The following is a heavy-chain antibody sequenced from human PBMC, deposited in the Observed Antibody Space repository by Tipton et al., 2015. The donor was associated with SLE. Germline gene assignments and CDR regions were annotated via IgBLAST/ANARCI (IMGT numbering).Heavy chain of an antibody. J-gene: IGHJ6*03. CDR3: ARGVAGYFMYCYMDV. V-gene: IGHV4-61*02. Sequence: TLSLTCTVSGGSVNSGTYYWSWIRQPAGKGLEWIGRIFTRGSTNYNLSLKSRVTISLDTSKNQFSLKLNPVTAADTAVYYCARGVAGYFMYCYMDVWGKGTTVTISS. D-gene: IGHD5-18*01. CDR2: IFTRGST. CDR1: GGSVNSGTYY.